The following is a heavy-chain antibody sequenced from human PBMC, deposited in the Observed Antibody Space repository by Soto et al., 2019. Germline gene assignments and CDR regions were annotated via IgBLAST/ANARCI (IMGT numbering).Heavy chain of an antibody. CDR3: ATSFITTIGTTA. CDR1: GFTFSNFG. Sequence: EVQLVESGGGLVQPGGSLRLSCEASGFTFSNFGINWVRQAPGKGLEWVSHISSSSTTIYYAESVKGRFTISRDNAKNSPYWQMSSLRGEDTAVYYCATSFITTIGTTAWGQGTLVTVSS. V-gene: IGHV3-48*01. CDR2: ISSSSTTI. D-gene: IGHD1-1*01. J-gene: IGHJ4*02.